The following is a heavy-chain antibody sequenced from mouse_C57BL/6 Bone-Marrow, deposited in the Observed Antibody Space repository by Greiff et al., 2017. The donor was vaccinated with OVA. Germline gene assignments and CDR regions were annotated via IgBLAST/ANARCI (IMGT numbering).Heavy chain of an antibody. V-gene: IGHV1-15*01. J-gene: IGHJ2*01. CDR2: IDPETGGT. D-gene: IGHD1-1*01. Sequence: VQLQESGAELVRPGASVTLSCKASGYTFTDYEMHWVKQTPVHGLEWIGAIDPETGGTAYNQKFKGKAILTADKSSSTAYMELRSLTSEDSAVYYCTRPHYYGSSYYFDYWGQGTTLTVSS. CDR1: GYTFTDYE. CDR3: TRPHYYGSSYYFDY.